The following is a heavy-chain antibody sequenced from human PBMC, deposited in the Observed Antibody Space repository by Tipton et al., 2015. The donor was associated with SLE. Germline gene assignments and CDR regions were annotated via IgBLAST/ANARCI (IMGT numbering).Heavy chain of an antibody. D-gene: IGHD1-20*01. CDR1: GFLFGIYE. J-gene: IGHJ4*02. CDR2: ISSSGSTI. V-gene: IGHV3-48*03. Sequence: SLRLSCGASGFLFGIYEMNWVRQAPGKGLEWVSHISSSGSTIYYADSVKGRFTISRDNAKNSLYLQMVGLRVEDTAIYYCMREDNWTDPPSWGQGTLVTVSS. CDR3: MREDNWTDPPS.